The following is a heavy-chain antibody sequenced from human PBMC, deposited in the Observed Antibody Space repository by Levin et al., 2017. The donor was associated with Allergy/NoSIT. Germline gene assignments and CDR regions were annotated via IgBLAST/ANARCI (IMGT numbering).Heavy chain of an antibody. J-gene: IGHJ6*01. CDR3: ARDSAAHGMDA. Sequence: SQTLSLTCTVSGGSVTSGSYYWSWIRQSPGKGLEWVGYIFFTGTTNYNPSLKSRITISIDTSKNQFSLKVSSVAAADTAVYYCARDSAAHGMDAWGPGTTVTVSS. V-gene: IGHV4-61*01. CDR1: GGSVTSGSYY. D-gene: IGHD3-10*01. CDR2: IFFTGTT.